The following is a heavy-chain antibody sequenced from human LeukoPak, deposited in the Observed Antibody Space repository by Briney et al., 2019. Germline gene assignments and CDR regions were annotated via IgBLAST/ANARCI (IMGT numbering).Heavy chain of an antibody. Sequence: GGSLRLSCAASGFTFDDYTMHWVRHPPGKGMEWVSLISWNGAKTYYTDSVKGRFTISRENSKNSLSLQMNSLRAEDTALYYCAKDGKNYFDYWGQGTLVTVSS. CDR1: GFTFDDYT. CDR2: ISWNGAKT. CDR3: AKDGKNYFDY. J-gene: IGHJ4*02. V-gene: IGHV3-43*01.